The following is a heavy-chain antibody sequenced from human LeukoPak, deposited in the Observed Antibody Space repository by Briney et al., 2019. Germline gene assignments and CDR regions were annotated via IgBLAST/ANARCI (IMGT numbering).Heavy chain of an antibody. CDR1: GYTFTSYG. Sequence: ASVKVSCKASGYTFTSYGISWVRQAPGQGLEWMGWISAYNGNTNYAQKLQGRVTMTTDTSTSTAYMELRSLRSDDTAVYYCARTHYDSSGYTESFIRDYWGQGTLVTVSS. J-gene: IGHJ4*02. CDR3: ARTHYDSSGYTESFIRDY. CDR2: ISAYNGNT. V-gene: IGHV1-18*01. D-gene: IGHD3-22*01.